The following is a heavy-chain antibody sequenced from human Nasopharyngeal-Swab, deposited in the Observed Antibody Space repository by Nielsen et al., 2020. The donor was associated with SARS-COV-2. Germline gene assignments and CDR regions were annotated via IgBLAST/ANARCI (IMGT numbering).Heavy chain of an antibody. D-gene: IGHD6-19*01. J-gene: IGHJ4*02. CDR2: MNPNSGNT. CDR1: GYSFSNKG. V-gene: IGHV1-8*01. Sequence: ASVKVSCKASGYSFSNKGMAWVRQATGQGLEWMGWMNPNSGNTGYARKFQGRVTITRNTSISTAYMQLSSLTSEDTAVYYCARFAYSSGWTEKYFDSWGQGTLVTVSS. CDR3: ARFAYSSGWTEKYFDS.